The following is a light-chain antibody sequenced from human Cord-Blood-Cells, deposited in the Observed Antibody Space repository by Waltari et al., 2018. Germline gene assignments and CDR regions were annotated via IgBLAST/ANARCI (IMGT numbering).Light chain of an antibody. Sequence: EIVLTQSPGTMTLSPGERVTLSCRASQCVSSRSLAWYQQKLGQAPRLLIYGACSRATGIPDRFRGSGSGTDFTLTISRLEPEDFAGYYCQQYGSSLWTVGQGTKVEIK. V-gene: IGKV3-20*01. CDR1: QCVSSRS. CDR3: QQYGSSLWT. CDR2: GAC. J-gene: IGKJ1*01.